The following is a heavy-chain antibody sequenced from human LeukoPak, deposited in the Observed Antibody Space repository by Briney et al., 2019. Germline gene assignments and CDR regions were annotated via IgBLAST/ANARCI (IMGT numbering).Heavy chain of an antibody. CDR1: GGSISSYY. D-gene: IGHD6-13*01. V-gene: IGHV4-59*08. CDR2: ICYSGST. CDR3: ARQGGYIAPLAL. J-gene: IGHJ4*02. Sequence: SETLSLTCTVSGGSISSYYWSWIRQPPGKGLEWIGYICYSGSTNYNPSLKSRVTISVDTSKNQFSLKLTSVTAADTAVYYCARQGGYIAPLALWGQGTLVTVSA.